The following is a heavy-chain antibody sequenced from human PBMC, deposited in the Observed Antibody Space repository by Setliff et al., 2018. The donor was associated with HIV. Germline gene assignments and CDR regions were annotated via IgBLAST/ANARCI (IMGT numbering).Heavy chain of an antibody. V-gene: IGHV5-51*01. CDR2: IYPGDSDV. D-gene: IGHD3-9*01. CDR1: GYSFTSHW. CDR3: ARGIGFTRRYDAFDI. Sequence: GESLKISCQGSGYSFTSHWIVWVRQKPGKGLEWMGIIYPGDSDVRFSPSFRGQVTISTNTSISTVSLQWNTLKASDTAMHFCARGIGFTRRYDAFDIWGQGTMVTVSS. J-gene: IGHJ3*02.